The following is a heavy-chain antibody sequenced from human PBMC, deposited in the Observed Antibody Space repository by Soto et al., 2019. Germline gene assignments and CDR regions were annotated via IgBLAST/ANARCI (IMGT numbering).Heavy chain of an antibody. Sequence: PSETLSLTCTVSGGSISSSSYYWGWIRQPPGKGLEWIGSIYYSGSTYYNPSLKSRVTISVDTSKNQFSLKLSSVTAADTAVYYCARHTLLWLGEPSSPHFDYWGQGTLVTVSS. CDR3: ARHTLLWLGEPSSPHFDY. J-gene: IGHJ4*02. CDR2: IYYSGST. V-gene: IGHV4-39*01. CDR1: GGSISSSSYY. D-gene: IGHD3-10*01.